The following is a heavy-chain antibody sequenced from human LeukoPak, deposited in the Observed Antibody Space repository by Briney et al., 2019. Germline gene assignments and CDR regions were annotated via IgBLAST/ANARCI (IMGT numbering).Heavy chain of an antibody. CDR2: ISYDGSNK. J-gene: IGHJ4*02. CDR3: ARVWDTAMAPGY. Sequence: PGGSLRLSCAASGFTFSSYAMHWVRQAPGKGLEWVAVISYDGSNKYYADSVKGRFTISRDNPKNTLYLQMNSLRAEDTAVYYCARVWDTAMAPGYWGQGTLVTVSS. CDR1: GFTFSSYA. V-gene: IGHV3-30-3*01. D-gene: IGHD5-18*01.